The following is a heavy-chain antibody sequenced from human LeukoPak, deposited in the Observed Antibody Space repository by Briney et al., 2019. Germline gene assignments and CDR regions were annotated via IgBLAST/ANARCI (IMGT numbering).Heavy chain of an antibody. V-gene: IGHV3-23*01. J-gene: IGHJ6*02. CDR3: AKGASMVRGVYYYYAIDV. CDR1: GFTFSSYG. CDR2: ISGNGGST. Sequence: GGSLRLSCAASGFTFSSYGMTWVRQAPGKGLEWVSGISGNGGSTYYANSVKGRFTISRDNSKNTVNLQMNSLRAEDTAVYYCAKGASMVRGVYYYYAIDVWGQGTPVTVSS. D-gene: IGHD3-10*01.